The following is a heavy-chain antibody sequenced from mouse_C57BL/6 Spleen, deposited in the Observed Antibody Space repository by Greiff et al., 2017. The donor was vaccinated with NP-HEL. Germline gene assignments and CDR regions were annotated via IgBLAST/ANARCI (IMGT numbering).Heavy chain of an antibody. D-gene: IGHD2-2*01. CDR1: GYSLTSAY. Sequence: EVKLQESGPGLAKPSQTLSLTCSVTGYSLTSAYWNWIRKFPGNKLEYMGYISYSGSTYYNPSLKSRISITRDTSKNQYYLQLNSVTTEDTATYYCARSGFYYAMDYWGQGTSVTVAS. CDR2: ISYSGST. V-gene: IGHV3-8*01. J-gene: IGHJ4*01. CDR3: ARSGFYYAMDY.